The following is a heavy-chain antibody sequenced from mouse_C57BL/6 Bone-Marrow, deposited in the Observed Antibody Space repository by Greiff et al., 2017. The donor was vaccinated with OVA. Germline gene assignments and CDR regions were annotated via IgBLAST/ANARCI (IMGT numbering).Heavy chain of an antibody. CDR2: IDPSDSYT. V-gene: IGHV1-50*01. Sequence: QVQLKQPGAELVKPGASVKLSCKASGYTFTSYWMQWVKQRPGQGLEWIGEIDPSDSYTNYNQKFTGQATLTVDTSSSTAYMQLSSLTSEDSAVYYCAAAENDYEGYFDVWGTGTTVTFSS. CDR3: AAAENDYEGYFDV. D-gene: IGHD2-4*01. CDR1: GYTFTSYW. J-gene: IGHJ1*03.